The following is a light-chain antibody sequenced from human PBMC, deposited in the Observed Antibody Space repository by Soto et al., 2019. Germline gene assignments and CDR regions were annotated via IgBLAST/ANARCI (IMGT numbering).Light chain of an antibody. J-gene: IGLJ1*01. V-gene: IGLV1-40*01. CDR1: SSNIGAGYD. CDR2: GNS. Sequence: QSVLTQPPSVSGAPGQRVTISCTGSSSNIGAGYDVHWYQQLPGTAPKLLIYGNSNRPSGVPDRFSGSKSGTSASLAITGLQAEDEADYYCPSYDSSLSGYVFGTGTKDT. CDR3: PSYDSSLSGYV.